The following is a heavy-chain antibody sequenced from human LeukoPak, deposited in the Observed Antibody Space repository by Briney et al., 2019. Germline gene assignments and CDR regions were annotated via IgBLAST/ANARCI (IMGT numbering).Heavy chain of an antibody. V-gene: IGHV1-46*01. CDR2: INPSGGST. CDR3: ARGSSGYYHYYYYMDV. D-gene: IGHD3-22*01. CDR1: GYTFTSYY. Sequence: ASVKVSCKASGYTFTSYYMHWVRQAPGQGLEWMGIINPSGGSTSYAQKFQGRVTITADKSTSTAYMELSSLRSEDTAVYYCARGSSGYYHYYYYMDVWGKGTTVTVSS. J-gene: IGHJ6*03.